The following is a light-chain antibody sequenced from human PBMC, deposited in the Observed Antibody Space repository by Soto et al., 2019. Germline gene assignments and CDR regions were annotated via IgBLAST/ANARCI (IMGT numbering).Light chain of an antibody. CDR2: DVS. J-gene: IGLJ1*01. CDR1: SSDVGGYNY. CDR3: SSYTSSSTQV. Sequence: SVLTQPASVFGSPGQSITISCTGTSSDVGGYNYVSWYQQHPGKAPKVMSYDVSNRPSGVSNRFSGSKSGNTASLTISGLQAEDEADYYGSSYTSSSTQVVGTGTKLTVL. V-gene: IGLV2-14*03.